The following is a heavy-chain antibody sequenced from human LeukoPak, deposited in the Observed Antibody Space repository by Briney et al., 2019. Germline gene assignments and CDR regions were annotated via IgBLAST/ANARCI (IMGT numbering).Heavy chain of an antibody. J-gene: IGHJ3*02. CDR2: IIPFVDVT. CDR3: ARGTSHAGSGYYYSDAFDI. D-gene: IGHD3-22*01. CDR1: GGTFSTNA. V-gene: IGHV1-69*04. Sequence: ASVKVSCKASGGTFSTNAITWVRQAPGQGLEWMGRIIPFVDVTNYAQKLRGRVTITADKTTSTAYMELTSLTSEDTAVYFCARGTSHAGSGYYYSDAFDIWGQGTMVTVSS.